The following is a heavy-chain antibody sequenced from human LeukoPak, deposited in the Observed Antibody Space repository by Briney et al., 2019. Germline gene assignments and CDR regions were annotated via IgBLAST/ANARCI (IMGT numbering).Heavy chain of an antibody. D-gene: IGHD3-10*01. Sequence: GGSLRLSCAASGFTFRNYGMNWVRQAPGKGLEWLSGISPRGGGTYYADSVKGRFTISRDNSKNTLFLQMNSLRAEDTAVYYCPITMIRGSFFDYWGQGTLVTVSS. CDR1: GFTFRNYG. V-gene: IGHV3-23*01. CDR2: ISPRGGGT. J-gene: IGHJ4*02. CDR3: PITMIRGSFFDY.